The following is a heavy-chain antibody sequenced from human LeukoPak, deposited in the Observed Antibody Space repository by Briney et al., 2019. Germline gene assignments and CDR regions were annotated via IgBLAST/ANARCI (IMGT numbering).Heavy chain of an antibody. V-gene: IGHV3-21*01. J-gene: IGHJ4*02. CDR2: ISSSSSYI. D-gene: IGHD1-26*01. CDR1: GFTFSSYS. CDR3: AREYVGPWYFDY. Sequence: PGGSLRPSCAASGFTFSSYSMKWVRQAPGKGLEWVSSISSSSSYIYYADSVKGRFTISRDNAKNSLYLQMNSLRAEDTAVYYCAREYVGPWYFDYWGQGTLVTVSS.